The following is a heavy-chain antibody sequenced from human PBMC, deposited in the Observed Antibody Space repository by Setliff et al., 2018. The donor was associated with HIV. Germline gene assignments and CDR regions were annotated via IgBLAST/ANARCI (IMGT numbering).Heavy chain of an antibody. V-gene: IGHV3-48*01. D-gene: IGHD3-22*01. CDR1: GCTFSDYS. CDR3: ARAHSCDSNGYYQAFDN. J-gene: IGHJ4*02. CDR2: MRSISTTT. Sequence: GGSLRLSCEAAGCTFSDYSMNWVRQAQGKGLEWSSYMRSISTTTHYADSVKGRFTITRDNAKDSLYLKMNSPRAEDTAVYFCARAHSCDSNGYYQAFDNWGQGTPVTVSS.